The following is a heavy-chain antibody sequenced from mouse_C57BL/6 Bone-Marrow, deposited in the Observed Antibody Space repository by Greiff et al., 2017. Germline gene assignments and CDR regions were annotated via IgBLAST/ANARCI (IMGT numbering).Heavy chain of an antibody. CDR2: INPNNGGT. V-gene: IGHV1-26*01. D-gene: IGHD1-1*01. CDR3: ARCGSSYDYYAMDY. Sequence: EVQLQQSGPELVKPGASVKISCKASGYTFTDYYMNWVKQSHGKSLEWIGDINPNNGGTSYNQKFKGKATLTVDKSSSKAYMELRSLTSEDSAVYYCARCGSSYDYYAMDYWGQGTSVTVSS. CDR1: GYTFTDYY. J-gene: IGHJ4*01.